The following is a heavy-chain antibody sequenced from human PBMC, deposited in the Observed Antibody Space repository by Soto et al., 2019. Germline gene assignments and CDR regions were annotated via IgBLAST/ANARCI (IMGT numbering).Heavy chain of an antibody. Sequence: GGSLRLSCTASGFTFGDYGMSWFRQAPGKGLEWVGFIRSKAYGGTTEYAASVKGRFTISRDDSKSIAYLQMNSLKTEDTAVYYCSSPSWSSGMDVWGQGTTVTVSS. CDR2: IRSKAYGGTT. D-gene: IGHD1-26*01. V-gene: IGHV3-49*03. CDR3: SSPSWSSGMDV. J-gene: IGHJ6*02. CDR1: GFTFGDYG.